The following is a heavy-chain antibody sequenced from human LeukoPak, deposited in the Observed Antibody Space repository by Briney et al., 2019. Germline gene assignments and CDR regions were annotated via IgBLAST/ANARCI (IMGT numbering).Heavy chain of an antibody. V-gene: IGHV1-69*13. CDR1: GGTFSSYD. D-gene: IGHD2-2*01. CDR3: ARARRVYCSSTSCYGSAFDI. J-gene: IGHJ3*02. Sequence: SVKVSCKASGGTFSSYDISWVRQAPGQGLEWMGGIIPIFGTANYAQKFQGRVTITADESTSTAYMELSSLRSEDTAVYYCARARRVYCSSTSCYGSAFDIWGQGTMVTVSS. CDR2: IIPIFGTA.